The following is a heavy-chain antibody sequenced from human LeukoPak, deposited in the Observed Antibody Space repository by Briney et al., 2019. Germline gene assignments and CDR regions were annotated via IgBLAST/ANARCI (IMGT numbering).Heavy chain of an antibody. CDR1: GGTFSSYA. J-gene: IGHJ6*03. D-gene: IGHD6-19*01. V-gene: IGHV1-69*05. CDR3: ARGRSSGWGYYYYMDV. CDR2: IIPIFGTA. Sequence: SVKVSCKASGGTFSSYAISWVRQAPGQGLEWMGGIIPIFGTANYAQKFQGRVTITTGESTSTAYMELSSLRSEDTAVYYCARGRSSGWGYYYYMDVWGKGTTVTVSS.